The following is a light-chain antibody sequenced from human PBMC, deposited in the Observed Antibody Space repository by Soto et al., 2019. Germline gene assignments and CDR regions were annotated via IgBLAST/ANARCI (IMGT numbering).Light chain of an antibody. CDR3: QQYGSSLV. J-gene: IGKJ2*01. CDR1: QSGSSSY. Sequence: EIVLTQSPGTLSLSPGERATLSCRASQSGSSSYLAWYQQKPGQAPRLLSYGASSRATGIPDRFSGSGSGTDFTLTISRLEPEDCAVYYCQQYGSSLVFGQGTKLEIK. V-gene: IGKV3-20*01. CDR2: GAS.